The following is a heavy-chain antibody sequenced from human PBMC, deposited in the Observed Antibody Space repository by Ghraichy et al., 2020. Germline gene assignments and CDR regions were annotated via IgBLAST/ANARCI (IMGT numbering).Heavy chain of an antibody. J-gene: IGHJ4*02. CDR3: AKGFDSDCYAKSDY. V-gene: IGHV3-23*01. Sequence: LNISWAASGLIFSNYAMNWVRQAPGKGLEWVSGISGSSGSTYYADSVKGRITISRDNSNNTVYLQMNSLRAEDTALYYCAKGFDSDCYAKSDYWGQGARLTVSS. CDR2: ISGSSGST. CDR1: GLIFSNYA. D-gene: IGHD2-21*01.